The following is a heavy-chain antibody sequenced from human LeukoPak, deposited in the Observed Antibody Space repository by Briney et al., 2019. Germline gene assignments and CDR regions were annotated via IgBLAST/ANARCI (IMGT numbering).Heavy chain of an antibody. V-gene: IGHV5-51*01. CDR1: GYSFTSYW. D-gene: IGHD3-22*01. J-gene: IGHJ3*02. Sequence: GESLKISCKGSGYSFTSYWIGWVRQMPGKGLEWMGIIYPDDSDTRYSPSFQGQVTISADKSTSTAYLQWSSLKASDTAMYYCARGYLAAFDAFDIWGQGTMVTVSS. CDR3: ARGYLAAFDAFDI. CDR2: IYPDDSDT.